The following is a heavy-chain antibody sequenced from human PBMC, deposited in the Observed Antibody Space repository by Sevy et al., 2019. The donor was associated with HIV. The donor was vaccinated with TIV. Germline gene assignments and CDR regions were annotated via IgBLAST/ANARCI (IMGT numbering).Heavy chain of an antibody. J-gene: IGHJ1*01. Sequence: ASVKVSCKASGYTFTNYHITWVRQAPAQGLEWMGRITPNNGDTNYAQRLQGRVTMTTDTSTSTVYMELRSLRSDDTAVYYCARAPSGSQGPGQYFHHWGQGTLVTVSS. V-gene: IGHV1-18*01. CDR1: GYTFTNYH. CDR3: ARAPSGSQGPGQYFHH. D-gene: IGHD1-26*01. CDR2: ITPNNGDT.